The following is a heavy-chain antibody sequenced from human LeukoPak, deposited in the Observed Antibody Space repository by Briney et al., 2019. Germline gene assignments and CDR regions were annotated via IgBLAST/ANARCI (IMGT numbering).Heavy chain of an antibody. D-gene: IGHD7-27*01. Sequence: PPLSLTCTIPPDSVASSSDACNWIRQSPSTGLERLGRTYYGSKWYNDYAVSVKSRIIINPDTSKNRFSLQVDSVTPEDTAVYYWARGKMGTGFDYWGQGTQVTVSS. CDR1: PDSVASSSDA. J-gene: IGHJ4*02. CDR2: TYYGSKWYN. CDR3: ARGKMGTGFDY. V-gene: IGHV6-1*01.